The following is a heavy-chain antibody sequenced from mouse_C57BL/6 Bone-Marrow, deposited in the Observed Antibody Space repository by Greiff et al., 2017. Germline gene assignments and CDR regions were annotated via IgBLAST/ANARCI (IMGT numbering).Heavy chain of an antibody. Sequence: QVQLQQPGAELVKPGASVKLSCKASGYTFTSSWMNWVKQRPGQGLEWIGMIHPNSGSTNYNEQLKSKATLTVDKSSSTAYMQLSSLTSEDSAVYYCASSNCAWFAYWGQGTLVTVSA. CDR3: ASSNCAWFAY. CDR1: GYTFTSSW. CDR2: IHPNSGST. D-gene: IGHD4-1*01. J-gene: IGHJ3*01. V-gene: IGHV1-64*01.